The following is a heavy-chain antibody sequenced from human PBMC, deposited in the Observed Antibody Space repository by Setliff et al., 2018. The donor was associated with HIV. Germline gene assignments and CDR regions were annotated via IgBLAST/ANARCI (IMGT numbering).Heavy chain of an antibody. CDR2: IRYDGSNK. J-gene: IGHJ4*02. CDR3: AKDLKWSGNYWGGFDC. Sequence: PGGSLRLSCEASRFTFSNYGMHWVRQAPGKGLEWVAFIRYDGSNKDYADSVKGRFTISRDNSKNTLYLQMTSLRVEDTALYYCAKDLKWSGNYWGGFDCWGQGTLVTVS. V-gene: IGHV3-30*02. D-gene: IGHD1-26*01. CDR1: RFTFSNYG.